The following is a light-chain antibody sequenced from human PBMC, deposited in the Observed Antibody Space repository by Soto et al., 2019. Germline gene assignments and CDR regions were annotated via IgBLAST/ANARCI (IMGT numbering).Light chain of an antibody. V-gene: IGKV3-20*01. CDR2: GAS. J-gene: IGKJ1*01. CDR1: QRVSSSY. CDR3: QQYHSSPVT. Sequence: EIFVTQSPGHLSLSPGARATLSCRASQRVSSSYLAWYQQKPGQTPRLLIYGASDRATGIPDRFSGSGSGTDFTLTISRLEPEDFAVYYCQQYHSSPVTVGQGTKVDIK.